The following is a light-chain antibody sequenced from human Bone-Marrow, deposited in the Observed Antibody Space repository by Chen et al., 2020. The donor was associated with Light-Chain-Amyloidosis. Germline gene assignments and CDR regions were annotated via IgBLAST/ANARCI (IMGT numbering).Light chain of an antibody. V-gene: IGKV3-15*01. CDR1: QSVSSN. J-gene: IGKJ4*01. Sequence: EIVMTQSPATLSVSPGERATLSCRASQSVSSNLAWYQQKPGQAPRLLIYGASTRATGIPARFSGSGSGTEFTLTISSLQSEDFAVYYCQQYNNWHPLTFGGGIKVEIK. CDR2: GAS. CDR3: QQYNNWHPLT.